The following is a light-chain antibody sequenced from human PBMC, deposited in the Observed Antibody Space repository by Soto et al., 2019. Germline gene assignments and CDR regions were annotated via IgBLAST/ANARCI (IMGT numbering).Light chain of an antibody. V-gene: IGKV1-6*01. CDR1: RGVGSD. J-gene: IGKJ1*01. CDR3: LQYYGDSWT. CDR2: AAS. Sequence: TQMTQSPLSLPASVGEKIIITCRASRGVGSDVGWYQQTPGQAPKLVIYAASNLYTGVPSRFSGRRSGTEFTLTISRLQPEDFASYYCLQYYGDSWTFGQGTKVEIE.